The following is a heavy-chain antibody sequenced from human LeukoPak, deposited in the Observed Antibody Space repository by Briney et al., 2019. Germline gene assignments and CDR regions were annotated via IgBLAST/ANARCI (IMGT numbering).Heavy chain of an antibody. V-gene: IGHV3-64D*06. Sequence: GGSLRLSCSASGFTFSLYAMHWVRQAPGRELEYVSAITSNGGSTYYADSVKGRFTISRDNSKNTLYLHMSTLRPEGTAVYYCAYSSGYYHWGQGTLVTVSS. J-gene: IGHJ1*01. CDR1: GFTFSLYA. CDR3: AYSSGYYH. D-gene: IGHD3-22*01. CDR2: ITSNGGST.